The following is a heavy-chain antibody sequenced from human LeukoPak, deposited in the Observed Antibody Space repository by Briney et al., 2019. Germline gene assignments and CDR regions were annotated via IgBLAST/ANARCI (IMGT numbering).Heavy chain of an antibody. CDR1: GFTFSSYA. CDR3: AKVVSRTWYDWFDS. J-gene: IGHJ5*01. V-gene: IGHV3-23*01. Sequence: GGSLRLSCAASGFTFSSYAMSWVRQAPGKGLEWVSSISGSDGSTYYGDSVKGRFTISRGNSKNTLYLQMNSLRAEDTAVYFCAKVVSRTWYDWFDSWGQGTLVTVSS. D-gene: IGHD6-13*01. CDR2: ISGSDGST.